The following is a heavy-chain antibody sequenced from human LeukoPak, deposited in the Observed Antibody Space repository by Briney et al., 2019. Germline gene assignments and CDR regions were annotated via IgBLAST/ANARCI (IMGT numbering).Heavy chain of an antibody. CDR3: ARGRDTAMVTSLGYFDY. D-gene: IGHD5-18*01. CDR2: IIPIFCIA. CDR1: GGTFSSYA. V-gene: IGHV1-69*04. J-gene: IGHJ4*02. Sequence: SVQVSCKASGGTFSSYAISWVRQAPGQGLEWMGRIIPIFCIANYAQKFQGRVTITTDKSTSTAYMELSSLRSEDTAVYYCARGRDTAMVTSLGYFDYWGQGTLVTVSS.